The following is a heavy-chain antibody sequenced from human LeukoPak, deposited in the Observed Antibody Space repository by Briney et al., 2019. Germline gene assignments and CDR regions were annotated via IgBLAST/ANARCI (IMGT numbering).Heavy chain of an antibody. CDR2: IISDGRST. D-gene: IGHD3-16*01. Sequence: GGSLRLSCAASGFPLSGYWMHWVRQGPGKGLVWVSRIISDGRSTAYADSVKGRFTISRDNAKNTLYLQMDSLRAEDTAVYYCARAMITSTTSPEHWGQGTLVTVSS. J-gene: IGHJ1*01. CDR1: GFPLSGYW. V-gene: IGHV3-74*03. CDR3: ARAMITSTTSPEH.